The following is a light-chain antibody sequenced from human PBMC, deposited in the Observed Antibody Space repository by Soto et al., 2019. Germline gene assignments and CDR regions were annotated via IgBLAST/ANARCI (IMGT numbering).Light chain of an antibody. CDR3: QPYTNSPLT. V-gene: IGKV3-20*01. CDR1: QSVSSNY. CDR2: GAS. Sequence: EIVLTQSPGTLSLSPGEGATLSCRASQSVSSNYLAWYQQKPGQAPRLLIYGASSRAAGIPDRFSGSGSGTEFTLTISRLEPEDFAVYYCQPYTNSPLTFGPGTKVEIK. J-gene: IGKJ1*01.